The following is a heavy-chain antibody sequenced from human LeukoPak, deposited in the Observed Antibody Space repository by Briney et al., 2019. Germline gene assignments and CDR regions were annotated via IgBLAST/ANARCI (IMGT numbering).Heavy chain of an antibody. CDR1: GYTFTSYD. CDR2: MNPNSGNT. J-gene: IGHJ5*02. V-gene: IGHV1-8*01. CDR3: ARAPVSGSYYNRRNWFDP. D-gene: IGHD3-10*01. Sequence: ASVKVSCKASGYTFTSYDINWVRQATGQGLEWMGWMNPNSGNTGYAQKFQGRVTMTRNTSISTAYMELSSLRSEDTAVYYCARAPVSGSYYNRRNWFDPWGQGTLVTVSS.